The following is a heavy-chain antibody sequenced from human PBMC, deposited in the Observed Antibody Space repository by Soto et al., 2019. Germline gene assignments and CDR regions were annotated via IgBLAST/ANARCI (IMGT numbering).Heavy chain of an antibody. CDR3: ASHRGNTFGPYDD. V-gene: IGHV4-4*02. Sequence: VQLQESGPGLEKPSGTVSLTCAVYGASIISGNWWSWVRQSPGKGLEWIGEIYHSGSTNHNPSLKSRVIISLDKSRNQFSLKLSSVTAADTAVYFCASHRGNTFGPYDDWGQGTQVTVSS. J-gene: IGHJ4*01. CDR1: GASIISGNW. CDR2: IYHSGST. D-gene: IGHD3-16*01.